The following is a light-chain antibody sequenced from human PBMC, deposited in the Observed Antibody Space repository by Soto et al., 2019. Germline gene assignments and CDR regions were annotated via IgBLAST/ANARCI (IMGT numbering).Light chain of an antibody. CDR1: QSISSW. Sequence: DIQMTQSPSTLSASVGDRVTITCRASQSISSWLAWYQQKPGKAPKLLIYKASSLESGVPSRFGGSGSGTEFTLTIISLQPDDFATYYCQQYRFYPFTFGGGTKVEIK. CDR2: KAS. J-gene: IGKJ4*01. CDR3: QQYRFYPFT. V-gene: IGKV1-5*03.